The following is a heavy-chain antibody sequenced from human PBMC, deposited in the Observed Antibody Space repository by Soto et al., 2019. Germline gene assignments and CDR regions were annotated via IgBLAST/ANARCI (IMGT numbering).Heavy chain of an antibody. D-gene: IGHD3-22*01. CDR1: GFTFSSYW. Sequence: GGSLRLSCAASGFTFSSYWMSWVRQAPGKGLEWVANIKQDGSEKYYEDSVKGRFTISRDNAKNSLYLQMNSLRDEDSAVYYCARGYDSSGYLDWYYYYGMDVWGQGTTVTVSS. CDR3: ARGYDSSGYLDWYYYYGMDV. V-gene: IGHV3-7*04. CDR2: IKQDGSEK. J-gene: IGHJ6*02.